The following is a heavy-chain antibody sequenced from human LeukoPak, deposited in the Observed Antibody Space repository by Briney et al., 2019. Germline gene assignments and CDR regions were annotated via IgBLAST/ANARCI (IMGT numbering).Heavy chain of an antibody. J-gene: IGHJ5*02. CDR1: GYTLTELS. Sequence: GASVKVSCKVSGYTLTELSMHWVRQAPGKGLEWMGGFDPEDGETIYAQKFQGRVTMTEDTSTDTAYMELSSLRSEDPAVYYCATDWDFGRPPGHPWGQGTLVTVSS. V-gene: IGHV1-24*01. CDR2: FDPEDGET. D-gene: IGHD3-3*01. CDR3: ATDWDFGRPPGHP.